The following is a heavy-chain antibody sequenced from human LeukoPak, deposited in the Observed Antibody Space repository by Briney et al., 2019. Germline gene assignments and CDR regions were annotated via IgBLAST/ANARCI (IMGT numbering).Heavy chain of an antibody. CDR1: GFIFSSYE. D-gene: IGHD3-10*01. CDR2: ISSSGHTI. Sequence: GGSLRLSCAASGFIFSSYEMSWVRQAPGKGLEWVSYISSSGHTIYYADSVKGRFTVSRDNAKNSLYLQMNSPRAEDTAVYYCARVKTYGRYFDFWGQGTLVTVSS. J-gene: IGHJ4*02. CDR3: ARVKTYGRYFDF. V-gene: IGHV3-48*03.